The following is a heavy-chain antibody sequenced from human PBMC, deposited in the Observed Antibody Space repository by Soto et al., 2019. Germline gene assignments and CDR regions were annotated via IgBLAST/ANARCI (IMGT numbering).Heavy chain of an antibody. CDR1: GGSTSSGDSY. J-gene: IGHJ4*02. CDR2: IYYSGST. V-gene: IGHV4-61*08. CDR3: ARRYGASFDY. Sequence: SETLSLTCTVSGGSTSSGDSYWGWIRQSPGKGLEWIGYIYYSGSTYYNPSLKSRVTISVDTSKNQFSLKLSSVTAADTAVYYCARRYGASFDYWGQGTQVTVSS. D-gene: IGHD4-17*01.